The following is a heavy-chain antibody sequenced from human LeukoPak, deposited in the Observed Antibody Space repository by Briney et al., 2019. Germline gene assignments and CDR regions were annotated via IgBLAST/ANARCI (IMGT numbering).Heavy chain of an antibody. CDR1: GYTFTSYG. D-gene: IGHD2-2*01. J-gene: IGHJ5*02. CDR2: ISAYNGNT. CDR3: ARDTPHIVVVPAAMFFWFDP. V-gene: IGHV1-18*01. Sequence: ASVKVSCKASGYTFTSYGISWVRQAPGQGLEWMGWISAYNGNTNYAQKLQGRVTMTTDTSTSTAYMELRSLRSDDTAVYYCARDTPHIVVVPAAMFFWFDPWGQGTLVTVSS.